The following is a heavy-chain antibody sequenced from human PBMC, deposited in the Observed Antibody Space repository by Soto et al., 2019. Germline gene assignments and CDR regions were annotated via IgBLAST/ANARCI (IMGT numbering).Heavy chain of an antibody. V-gene: IGHV1-2*02. Sequence: ASVKVSCKASGYTFTANYIHWVRQAPGQGLEWMGWINANNGGSHFAQKFQDRVTLTRDTSISTAYMELRRLKSDDTAIYFCARGSFVGANGGAAAFDFWGQGTMVTISS. D-gene: IGHD1-26*01. CDR1: GYTFTANY. CDR2: INANNGGS. CDR3: ARGSFVGANGGAAAFDF. J-gene: IGHJ3*01.